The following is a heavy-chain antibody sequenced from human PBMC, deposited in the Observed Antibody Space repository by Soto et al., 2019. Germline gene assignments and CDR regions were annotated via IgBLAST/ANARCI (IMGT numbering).Heavy chain of an antibody. CDR2: IIPIFGTA. D-gene: IGHD5-12*01. Sequence: QVQLVQSGAEVKKPGSSVKVSCKASGGTFSSYAISWVRQAPGQGLEWMGGIIPIFGTANYAQKFQGRVTITADESKSTAYMELSSLRSEDTAVYYCATHPMATITSYDGMDVWGQGTPVTVSS. V-gene: IGHV1-69*12. J-gene: IGHJ6*02. CDR1: GGTFSSYA. CDR3: ATHPMATITSYDGMDV.